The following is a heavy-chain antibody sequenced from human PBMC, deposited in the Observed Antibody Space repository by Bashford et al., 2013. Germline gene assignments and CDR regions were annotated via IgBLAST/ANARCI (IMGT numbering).Heavy chain of an antibody. CDR3: ARAELAYCSGGACTYHFDH. Sequence: WVRQAPGQGLEWMGWINPNSGGTNYAQKFQGRVTMTRDTSISTAYMELSRLRSDDTAVYYCARAELAYCSGGACTYHFDHWGQGTLVTVSS. CDR2: INPNSGGT. D-gene: IGHD2-15*01. V-gene: IGHV1-2*02. J-gene: IGHJ4*02.